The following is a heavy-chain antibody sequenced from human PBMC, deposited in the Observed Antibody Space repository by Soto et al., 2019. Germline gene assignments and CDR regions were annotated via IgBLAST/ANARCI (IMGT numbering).Heavy chain of an antibody. CDR3: ARDPGVAARPGYFDY. V-gene: IGHV3-7*03. CDR1: GFTFSSYW. J-gene: IGHJ4*02. Sequence: GGSLRLSCAASGFTFSSYWMSWVRQAPGKGLEWVANIKQDGSEKYYVDSVKGRFTISRDNAKNSLYLQMNSLRAEDTAVYYCARDPGVAARPGYFDYWGQGTLVTAPQ. CDR2: IKQDGSEK. D-gene: IGHD6-6*01.